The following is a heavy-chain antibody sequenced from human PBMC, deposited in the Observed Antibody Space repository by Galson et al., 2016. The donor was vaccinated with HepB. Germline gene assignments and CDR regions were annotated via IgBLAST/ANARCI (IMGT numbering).Heavy chain of an antibody. CDR3: ARQVATFDI. D-gene: IGHD5-12*01. CDR1: GVSISSFY. V-gene: IGHV4-59*08. CDR2: IFHSGRT. Sequence: LYLTCSVSGVSISSFYWSWIRQPPGNRLEWIGYIFHSGRTDYNPSLKSRATMPLDTSKNQFSLNLTSVTAADTAVYYCARQVATFDIWGQGTMVTVSS. J-gene: IGHJ3*02.